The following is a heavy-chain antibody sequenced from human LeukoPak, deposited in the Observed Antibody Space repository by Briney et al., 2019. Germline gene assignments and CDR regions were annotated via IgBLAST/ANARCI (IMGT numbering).Heavy chain of an antibody. Sequence: SVKVSCKASGGTFSSYAISWVRQAPGQGLEWMGRIIPILGIANYAQKFQGRVTITADKSTSTAYMELSSLRSEDTAVYYCARVASTVVRGVIFYWAQGPLFPAPS. D-gene: IGHD3-10*01. V-gene: IGHV1-69*04. CDR1: GGTFSSYA. J-gene: IGHJ4*02. CDR3: ARVASTVVRGVIFY. CDR2: IIPILGIA.